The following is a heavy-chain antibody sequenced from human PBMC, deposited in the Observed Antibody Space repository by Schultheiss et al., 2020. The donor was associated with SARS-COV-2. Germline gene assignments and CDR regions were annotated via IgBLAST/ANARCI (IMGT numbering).Heavy chain of an antibody. Sequence: GGSLRLSCAASGFTFDDYAMHWVRQAPGKGLEWVSGISWNSGSIGYADSVKGRFTISRDNAKNSLYLQMNSLRAEDTALYYCARGRHYYGSGSYYNRGLGYYYYGMDVWGQGTTVTVSS. CDR3: ARGRHYYGSGSYYNRGLGYYYYGMDV. V-gene: IGHV3-9*01. CDR2: ISWNSGSI. J-gene: IGHJ6*02. D-gene: IGHD3-10*01. CDR1: GFTFDDYA.